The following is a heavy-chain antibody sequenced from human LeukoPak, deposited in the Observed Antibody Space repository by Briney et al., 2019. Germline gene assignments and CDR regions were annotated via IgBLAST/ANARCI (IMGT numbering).Heavy chain of an antibody. CDR2: ISGSGGST. Sequence: GGSLRLSCAASGFTFSSYAMSWVRQAPGKGLEWVSAISGSGGSTYYADSVKGRFTISRDNSKNTLYLQMNSLRAEDTAVYYCAKTNSSSWYQLHNWFDPWGQGTLVTVSS. D-gene: IGHD6-13*01. CDR1: GFTFSSYA. CDR3: AKTNSSSWYQLHNWFDP. V-gene: IGHV3-23*01. J-gene: IGHJ5*02.